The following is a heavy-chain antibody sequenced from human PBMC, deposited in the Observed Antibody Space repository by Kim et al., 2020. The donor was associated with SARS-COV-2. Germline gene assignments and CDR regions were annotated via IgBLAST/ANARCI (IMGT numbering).Heavy chain of an antibody. CDR1: GGTFSSYA. V-gene: IGHV1-69*04. CDR3: ASGYISRILEWLYGAFDI. J-gene: IGHJ3*02. Sequence: SVKVSCKASGGTFSSYAISWVRQAPGQGLEWMGRIIPILGIANYAQKFQGRVTITADKSTSTAYMELSSLRSEDTAVYYCASGYISRILEWLYGAFDIWGQGTMVTVSS. CDR2: IIPILGIA. D-gene: IGHD3-3*01.